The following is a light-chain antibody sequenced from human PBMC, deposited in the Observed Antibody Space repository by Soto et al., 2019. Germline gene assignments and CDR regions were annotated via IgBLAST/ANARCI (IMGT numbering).Light chain of an antibody. Sequence: QSVLTQPPSASGTPGQSVTISCSGSTSNIGSKTVSWYQQVPGAAPKLLIYSTNQWPSGVPDRFSGTKSGHRASLTVSGLQADDEADYYCSSYAGSNEVFGTGTKVTVL. V-gene: IGLV1-44*01. CDR3: SSYAGSNEV. CDR2: STN. J-gene: IGLJ1*01. CDR1: TSNIGSKT.